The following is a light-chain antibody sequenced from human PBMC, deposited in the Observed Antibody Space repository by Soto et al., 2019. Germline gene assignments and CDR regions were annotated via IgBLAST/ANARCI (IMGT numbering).Light chain of an antibody. Sequence: EIVLTQSPATLSLSPGERATLSCRASQIVSSYLAWYQQKPGQAPRLLIYDASNRATGIPARFSGSGSGTDFTLTISSLGPEDFAVYYCQQRSNWPLTFGGGTKVEIK. CDR2: DAS. J-gene: IGKJ4*01. CDR3: QQRSNWPLT. V-gene: IGKV3-11*01. CDR1: QIVSSY.